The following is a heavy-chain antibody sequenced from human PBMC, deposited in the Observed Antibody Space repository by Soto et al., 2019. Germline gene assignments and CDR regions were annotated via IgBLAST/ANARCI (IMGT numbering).Heavy chain of an antibody. CDR1: GYSFTSYW. D-gene: IGHD2-15*01. CDR3: ARSRVDCSGGSRYWFDP. V-gene: IGHV5-51*01. CDR2: IYPVDSDT. J-gene: IGHJ5*02. Sequence: GESLKISCKGSGYSFTSYWMGWVRQMPGKGGGWRGIIYPVDSDTRYSPSFQGQVTISADKSISTAYLQWSSLKASDTAMYYCARSRVDCSGGSRYWFDPWGQGTLVPVSS.